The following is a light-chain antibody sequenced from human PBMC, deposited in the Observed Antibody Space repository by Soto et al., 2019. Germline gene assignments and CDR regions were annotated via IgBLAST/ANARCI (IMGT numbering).Light chain of an antibody. CDR2: GAS. V-gene: IGKV3-20*01. CDR1: QSVSSNY. Sequence: EIVLTQSPDTLSFSPGEVATLSCSASQSVSSNYLAWYQQIPGQAPRPLIYGASSRVPGIPDRFSGSGSGTDFTLTISRLEPEDFAVYYCQQYGSLPWTCGQGTTGDIK. CDR3: QQYGSLPWT. J-gene: IGKJ1*01.